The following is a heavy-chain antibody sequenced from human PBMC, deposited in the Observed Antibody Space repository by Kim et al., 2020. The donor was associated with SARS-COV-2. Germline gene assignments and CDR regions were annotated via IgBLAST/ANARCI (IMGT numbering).Heavy chain of an antibody. CDR2: ISWDGGST. Sequence: GGSLRLSCAASGFTFDDYTMHWVRQAPGKGLEWVSLISWDGGSTYYADSVKGRFTISRDNSKNSLYLQMNSLRTEDTALYYCAKAYSSGWYMGVDYWGQGTLVTVSS. CDR1: GFTFDDYT. J-gene: IGHJ4*02. D-gene: IGHD6-19*01. CDR3: AKAYSSGWYMGVDY. V-gene: IGHV3-43*01.